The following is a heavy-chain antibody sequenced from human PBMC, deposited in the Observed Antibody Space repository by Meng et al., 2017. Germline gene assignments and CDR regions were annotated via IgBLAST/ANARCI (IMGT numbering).Heavy chain of an antibody. J-gene: IGHJ3*02. V-gene: IGHV3-15*01. Sequence: GESLKISCAASGFTFDDYGMSWVRQAPGKGLEWVGRIKSKTDGGTTDYAAPVKGRFTISRDDSKNTLYLQMNSLKTEDTAVYYCTTPMTTVVTPRLQNAFDIWGQGTKVTVSS. CDR1: GFTFDDYG. CDR3: TTPMTTVVTPRLQNAFDI. CDR2: IKSKTDGGTT. D-gene: IGHD4-23*01.